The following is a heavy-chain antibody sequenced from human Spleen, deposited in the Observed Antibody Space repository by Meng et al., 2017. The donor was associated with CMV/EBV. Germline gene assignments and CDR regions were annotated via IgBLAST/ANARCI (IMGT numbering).Heavy chain of an antibody. V-gene: IGHV1-69*16. D-gene: IGHD1-26*01. J-gene: IGHJ6*02. Sequence: SVKVSCKASGGTFSSYTISWVRQAPGQGLEWMGRIIPILGIANYAQKFQGRVTITTDESTSTAYMELSSLRSDDTAVYYCAKDAGEDFYYGLDVWGQGTTVTVSS. CDR2: IIPILGIA. CDR1: GGTFSSYT. CDR3: AKDAGEDFYYGLDV.